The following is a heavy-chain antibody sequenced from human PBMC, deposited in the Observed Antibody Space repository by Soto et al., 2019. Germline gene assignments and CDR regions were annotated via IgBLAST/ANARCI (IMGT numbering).Heavy chain of an antibody. Sequence: GGSLRLSCAASGFTFSTYWMSWVRQAPGQGLQWVANIKQDGTETHYVESVKGRFTISRDNAKNSVFLQMNSLGVEDTAVYYCAREANLGYWGQGTLVTVSS. J-gene: IGHJ4*02. D-gene: IGHD3-16*01. V-gene: IGHV3-7*01. CDR2: IKQDGTET. CDR3: AREANLGY. CDR1: GFTFSTYW.